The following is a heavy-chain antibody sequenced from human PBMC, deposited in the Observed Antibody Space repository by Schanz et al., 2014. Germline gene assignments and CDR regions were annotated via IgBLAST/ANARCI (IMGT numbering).Heavy chain of an antibody. Sequence: EVQLVESGGDLVQPGGSLRLSCSASGFTFSDYWMSWVRQAPGKGPEWVSAISGSGGSTYYADSVKGRFTISRDNSKNTLYLQMDSLRAEDTAVYFCAKKVPAYNPFDSWGQGTLVTVSS. J-gene: IGHJ4*02. CDR3: AKKVPAYNPFDS. V-gene: IGHV3-23*04. CDR2: ISGSGGST. D-gene: IGHD1-1*01. CDR1: GFTFSDYW.